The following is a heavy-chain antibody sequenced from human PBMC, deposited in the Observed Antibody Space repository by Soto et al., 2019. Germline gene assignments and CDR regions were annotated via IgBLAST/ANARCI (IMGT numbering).Heavy chain of an antibody. CDR2: IYSGGST. J-gene: IGHJ4*02. D-gene: IGHD1-1*01. V-gene: IGHV3-53*01. CDR1: GFTVSSNY. Sequence: PGGSLRLSCAASGFTVSSNYMSWVRQAPGKGLEWVSVIYSGGSTYYADSVKGRFTISRDNSKNTLYLQMDSLRAEDTAVYYCARVRSGTFDYWGQGTLVTVSS. CDR3: ARVRSGTFDY.